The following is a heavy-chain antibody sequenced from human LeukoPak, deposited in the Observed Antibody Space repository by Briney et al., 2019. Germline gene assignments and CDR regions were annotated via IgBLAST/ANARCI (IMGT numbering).Heavy chain of an antibody. CDR3: ARGRGLGVVSPYFDY. D-gene: IGHD3-3*01. CDR1: GYTFTSYG. Sequence: ASVKVSCKASGYTFTSYGISWVRQAPGQGLEWMGWISAYNGNTNYAQKLQGRVTMTTDTSTSTAYMELRSLRSDDTAVYYCARGRGLGVVSPYFDYWGQGTLVTVSS. J-gene: IGHJ4*02. V-gene: IGHV1-18*01. CDR2: ISAYNGNT.